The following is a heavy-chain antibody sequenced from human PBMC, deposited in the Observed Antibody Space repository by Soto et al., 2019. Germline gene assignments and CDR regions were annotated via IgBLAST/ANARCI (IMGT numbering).Heavy chain of an antibody. CDR2: ISWTGGTI. D-gene: IGHD2-21*02. V-gene: IGHV3-9*01. Sequence: EVQLVASGGGLVMPGTSLRLSCGASGFNFDKFAMHWVRQAPGKGLEWVAGISWTGGTINYADSVKGRFTISRDNTKNTLYLHMNSLGVDDTALYSCAKDAGSYCYYFDSWGQGTLVTVSS. CDR3: AKDAGSYCYYFDS. CDR1: GFNFDKFA. J-gene: IGHJ4*02.